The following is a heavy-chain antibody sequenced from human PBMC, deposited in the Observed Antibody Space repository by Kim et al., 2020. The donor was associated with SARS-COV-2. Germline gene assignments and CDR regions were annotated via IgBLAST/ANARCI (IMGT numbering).Heavy chain of an antibody. CDR1: GLTVSSNY. V-gene: IGHV3-66*01. CDR2: IYNDGVRT. Sequence: GGSLRLSCAASGLTVSSNYMSWVRQAPGKGLEWVSLIYNDGVRTTYADSVKRRFTISRDNSKNTLYLQMNSLRVEDTALYYCAREREYGSGAYYNDYWGQGTLVTVSS. D-gene: IGHD3-10*01. J-gene: IGHJ4*02. CDR3: AREREYGSGAYYNDY.